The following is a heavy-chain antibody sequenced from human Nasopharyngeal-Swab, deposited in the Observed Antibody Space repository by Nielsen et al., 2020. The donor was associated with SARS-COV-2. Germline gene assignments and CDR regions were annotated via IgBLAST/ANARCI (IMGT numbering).Heavy chain of an antibody. V-gene: IGHV4-34*01. CDR3: ARGLTYFFDSGSYYPLGF. CDR2: INHDGSN. CDR1: GWSFSGYY. J-gene: IGHJ4*02. Sequence: SETLSLTCAVYGWSFSGYYWTWIRQLPGKGLEWIGEINHDGSNNNNPSLGSRVIISGDTSKNQFSLKLYSVTAADTAVYYCARGLTYFFDSGSYYPLGFWGQGTLVTVSS. D-gene: IGHD3-22*01.